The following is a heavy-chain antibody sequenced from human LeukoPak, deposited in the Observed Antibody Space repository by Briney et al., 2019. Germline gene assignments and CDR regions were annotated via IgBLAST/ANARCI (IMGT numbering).Heavy chain of an antibody. D-gene: IGHD3-10*01. Sequence: GESLKISCETSGYTFTKFWVGWVRQTPGKGLEWVGMVYPDDSDTRYSPSFEGQVTMSVDKSINIVYLHWSRLKASDTATYYCVRGKGSGTYYGFDYWGQGTVVSVVS. CDR1: GYTFTKFW. V-gene: IGHV5-51*01. CDR3: VRGKGSGTYYGFDY. J-gene: IGHJ4*02. CDR2: VYPDDSDT.